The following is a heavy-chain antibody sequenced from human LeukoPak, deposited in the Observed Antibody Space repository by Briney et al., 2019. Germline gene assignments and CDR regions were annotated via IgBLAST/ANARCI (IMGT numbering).Heavy chain of an antibody. CDR2: IYYSGST. D-gene: IGHD2-2*01. V-gene: IGHV4-59*12. CDR1: GGSISSYY. CDR3: ARYCSSTSCYPTMDV. Sequence: SETLSLTCTVSGGSISSYYWSWIRQPPGKGLEWIGYIYYSGSTNYNPSLKSRVTISVDTSKNQFSLKLSSVTAADTAVYYCARYCSSTSCYPTMDVWGKGTTVTVSS. J-gene: IGHJ6*04.